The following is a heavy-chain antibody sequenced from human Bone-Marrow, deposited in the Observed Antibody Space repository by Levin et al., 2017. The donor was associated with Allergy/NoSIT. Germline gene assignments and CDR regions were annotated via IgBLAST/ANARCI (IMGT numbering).Heavy chain of an antibody. CDR2: ISSGSGTS. J-gene: IGHJ2*01. D-gene: IGHD3-22*01. V-gene: IGHV3-48*01. CDR1: GFSFNTYN. Sequence: PGGSLRLSCAASGFSFNTYNMHWVRQAPGKGLECISYISSGSGTSDYADSVKGRFTISRDNANTSMYLQMNSLRAEDTAVYYCARETTYYFDTGGDLRAGWYFDLWGRGTLVTVSS. CDR3: ARETTYYFDTGGDLRAGWYFDL.